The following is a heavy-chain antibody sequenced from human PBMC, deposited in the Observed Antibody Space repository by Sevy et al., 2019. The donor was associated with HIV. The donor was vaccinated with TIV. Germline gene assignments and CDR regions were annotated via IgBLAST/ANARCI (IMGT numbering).Heavy chain of an antibody. D-gene: IGHD6-19*01. J-gene: IGHJ6*02. V-gene: IGHV1-2*06. CDR1: GYTFTGYY. Sequence: ASVKVSCKASGYTFTGYYMHWVRQATGQGLEWMGRINPNSGGTNYAQKFQGRVTMTRDTSISTAYMELSRLRSDDTAVYYCARDREQWLANYYYGMDVWGQGTTVTVSS. CDR3: ARDREQWLANYYYGMDV. CDR2: INPNSGGT.